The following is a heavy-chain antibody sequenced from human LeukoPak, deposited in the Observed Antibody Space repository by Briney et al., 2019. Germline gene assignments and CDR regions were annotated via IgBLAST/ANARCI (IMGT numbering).Heavy chain of an antibody. V-gene: IGHV3-30*02. CDR2: IHYDGSNK. J-gene: IGHJ5*02. CDR1: GFTFSNYI. D-gene: IGHD7-27*01. Sequence: GGSLRLSCAASGFTFSNYIMHWVRQAPGQGLEWVAFIHYDGSNKYYADSVKGRFTISRDNSKNTLYLQMNSLRAEDTAVYYCAKDLDWGYNWFDPWGQGTLVTVSS. CDR3: AKDLDWGYNWFDP.